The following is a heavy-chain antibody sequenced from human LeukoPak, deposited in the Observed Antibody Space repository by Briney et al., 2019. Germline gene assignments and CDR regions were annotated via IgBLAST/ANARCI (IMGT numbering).Heavy chain of an antibody. J-gene: IGHJ4*02. CDR3: ATSYDILIGYFGS. V-gene: IGHV3-48*04. D-gene: IGHD3-9*01. CDR2: ISSSSSTI. CDR1: GFTFSTYG. Sequence: PGGSLRLSCAASGFTFSTYGMNWVRQAPGKGLEWLSYISSSSSTIYYAHSVKGRFTISRDNAKIPLYLYMNSRRAEDTAVYYCATSYDILIGYFGSWGQGTLVTVSS.